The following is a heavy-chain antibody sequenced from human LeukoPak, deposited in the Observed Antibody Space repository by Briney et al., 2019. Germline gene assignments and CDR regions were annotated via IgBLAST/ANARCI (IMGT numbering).Heavy chain of an antibody. CDR2: INSDGSST. J-gene: IGHJ4*02. CDR3: ARDFRYYYDTQANP. V-gene: IGHV3-74*01. CDR1: GFTFSSYW. D-gene: IGHD3-22*01. Sequence: GPLRLSCAASGFTFSSYWMHWVRQAPGKGLVWVSRINSDGSSTSYADSVKGRFTISRDNAKNTLYLQMNSLRAEDTAVYYCARDFRYYYDTQANPWGQGTLVTVSS.